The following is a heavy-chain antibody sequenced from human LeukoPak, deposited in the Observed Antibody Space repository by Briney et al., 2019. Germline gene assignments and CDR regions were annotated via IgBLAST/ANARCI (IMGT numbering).Heavy chain of an antibody. CDR2: ISYDGSNK. CDR3: AKGWYEVDY. J-gene: IGHJ4*02. V-gene: IGHV3-30*18. Sequence: GGSLRLSCAASGFTFSSYGMHWVRQAPGKGLEWVAVISYDGSNKYYADSVKGRFTISRDNSKNTLYLQMNSLRAEDTAVYYCAKGWYEVDYWGQGTLVTVSS. D-gene: IGHD6-13*01. CDR1: GFTFSSYG.